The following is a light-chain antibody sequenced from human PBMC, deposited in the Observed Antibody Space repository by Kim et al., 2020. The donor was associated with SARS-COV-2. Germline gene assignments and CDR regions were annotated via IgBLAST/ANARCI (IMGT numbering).Light chain of an antibody. CDR3: QQYDSSPPYT. J-gene: IGKJ2*01. CDR1: RRGITGY. CDR2: GAS. Sequence: GERPTPSCRTRRRGITGYLAWYQQKLGQAPRLLIYGASSRATGIPDRFSGSGSGTDFTLTISRLEPEDFAVYFCQQYDSSPPYTFGQGTKVDIK. V-gene: IGKV3-20*01.